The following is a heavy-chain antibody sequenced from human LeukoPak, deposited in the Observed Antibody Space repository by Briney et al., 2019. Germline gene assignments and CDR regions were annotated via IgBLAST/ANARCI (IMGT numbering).Heavy chain of an antibody. Sequence: SETLSLTCTVSDYSISSGYYWGWIRQTPGKGLEWIGSIYHSGSGYYNPSLKSRVTISVDTSKNQFSLNLRSVTAADTAVYYCTRERDNSSDYWGQGTLVTVSS. CDR1: DYSISSGYY. CDR2: IYHSGSG. D-gene: IGHD6-6*01. J-gene: IGHJ4*02. V-gene: IGHV4-38-2*02. CDR3: TRERDNSSDY.